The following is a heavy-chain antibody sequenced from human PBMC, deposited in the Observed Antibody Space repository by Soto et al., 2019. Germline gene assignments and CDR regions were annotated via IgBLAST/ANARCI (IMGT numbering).Heavy chain of an antibody. CDR1: GFTFTSYA. CDR2: ISGSGGST. CDR3: AKQRGYSSGWYGAFDI. V-gene: IGHV3-23*01. D-gene: IGHD6-19*01. J-gene: IGHJ3*02. Sequence: GGSLRLSCAASGFTFTSYAMSWVRQAPGKGLEWVSLISGSGGSTYYADSVKGRFTISRDDSKNAVYLQMDSLRAEDTAVFYCAKQRGYSSGWYGAFDIWGQGTMVTVSS.